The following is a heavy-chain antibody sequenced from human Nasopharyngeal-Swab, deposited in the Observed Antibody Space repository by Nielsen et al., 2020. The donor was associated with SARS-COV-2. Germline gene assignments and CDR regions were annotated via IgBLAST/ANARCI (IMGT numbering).Heavy chain of an antibody. D-gene: IGHD3-22*01. CDR1: GYTFTGYY. CDR3: ARGPDSSGYNYYYYYMDV. CDR2: INPNSSGT. J-gene: IGHJ6*03. V-gene: IGHV1-2*06. Sequence: ASVKVSCKASGYTFTGYYMHWVRQAPEQGLEWMGRINPNSSGTNYAQKFQGRVTMTRDTSISTAYMELSRLRSDDTAVYYCARGPDSSGYNYYYYYMDVWGKGTTVTVSS.